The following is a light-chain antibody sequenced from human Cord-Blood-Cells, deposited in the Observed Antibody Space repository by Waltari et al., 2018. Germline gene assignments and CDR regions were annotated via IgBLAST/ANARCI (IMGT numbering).Light chain of an antibody. CDR1: SSAVGGSNY. Sequence: QSALTQPASVSGSPGQSITISCTGTSSAVGGSNYFPWYHQPPGKAPQLKIYDVSKRPSGVSNRFSGSKSGNTASLTISGLQAEDEADYYCSSYTSSSTYVFGTGTKVTVL. CDR3: SSYTSSSTYV. V-gene: IGLV2-14*01. CDR2: DVS. J-gene: IGLJ1*01.